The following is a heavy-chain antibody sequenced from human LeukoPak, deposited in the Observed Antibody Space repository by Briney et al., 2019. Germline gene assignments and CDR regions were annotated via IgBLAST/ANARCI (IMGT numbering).Heavy chain of an antibody. V-gene: IGHV3-53*01. Sequence: GSLRLSCAASGFTVSSNYMSWVRQAPGKGLEWVSVIYSGGSTYYADSVKGRFTISRDNSKNTLYLQMNSLRAEDTAVYYCARLGYCSGGSCYFGAFDIWGQGTMVTVSS. D-gene: IGHD2-15*01. CDR2: IYSGGST. CDR1: GFTVSSNY. CDR3: ARLGYCSGGSCYFGAFDI. J-gene: IGHJ3*02.